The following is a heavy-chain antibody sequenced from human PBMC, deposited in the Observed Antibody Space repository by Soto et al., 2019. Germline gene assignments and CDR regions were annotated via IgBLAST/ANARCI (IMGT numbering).Heavy chain of an antibody. CDR3: ARDPRRITIFGVAKRPSWFDP. J-gene: IGHJ5*02. D-gene: IGHD3-3*01. V-gene: IGHV4-59*01. CDR2: IYYSGST. Sequence: QVQLQELGPGLVKPSETLSLTCTVSGGSISSYYWSWIRQPPGKGLEWIGYIYYSGSTNYNPSLKSRVTISVDTSKNQFSLKLSSVTAADTAVYYCARDPRRITIFGVAKRPSWFDPWGQGTLVTVSS. CDR1: GGSISSYY.